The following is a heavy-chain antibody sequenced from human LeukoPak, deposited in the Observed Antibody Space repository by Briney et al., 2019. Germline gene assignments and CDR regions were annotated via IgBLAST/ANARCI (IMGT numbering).Heavy chain of an antibody. CDR3: ARGPIVPNNWFDP. CDR2: IYHSGST. V-gene: IGHV4-30-2*01. Sequence: SQTLSLTCAVSGGSISSGGHSWSWIRQPPGKGLEWIGYIYHSGSTYYNPSLKSRVTISVDRSKNQFSLKLSSVTAADTAVYYCARGPIVPNNWFDPWGQGTLVTVSS. D-gene: IGHD1-26*01. CDR1: GGSISSGGHS. J-gene: IGHJ5*02.